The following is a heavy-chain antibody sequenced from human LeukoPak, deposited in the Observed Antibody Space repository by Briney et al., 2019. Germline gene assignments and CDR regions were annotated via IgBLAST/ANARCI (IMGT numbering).Heavy chain of an antibody. J-gene: IGHJ4*02. D-gene: IGHD6-13*01. V-gene: IGHV5-51*01. Sequence: GVRQLPGKGLEGMGIIYPGDSDTRYSPSCQGQVTISADNSISTAYLQWSSLKASDTAMYYCARLLRNIAAAVYYFDYWGQGTLVTVSS. CDR3: ARLLRNIAAAVYYFDY. CDR2: IYPGDSDT.